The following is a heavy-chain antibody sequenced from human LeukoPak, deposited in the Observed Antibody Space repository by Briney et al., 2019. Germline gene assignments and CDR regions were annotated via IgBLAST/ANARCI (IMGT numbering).Heavy chain of an antibody. CDR2: ISAYNGNT. V-gene: IGHV1-18*01. Sequence: GASVKVSCKASGYTFTSYGISWVRQAPGQGLEWMGWISAYNGNTNYAQKLQGRVTMTTDTSTSTAYMELSSLRSEDTAVYYCARDREWELVLAYFDYWGQGTLVTVSS. D-gene: IGHD1-26*01. J-gene: IGHJ4*02. CDR1: GYTFTSYG. CDR3: ARDREWELVLAYFDY.